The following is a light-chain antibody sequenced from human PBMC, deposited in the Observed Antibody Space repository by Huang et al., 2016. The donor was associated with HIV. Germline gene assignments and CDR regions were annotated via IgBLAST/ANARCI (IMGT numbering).Light chain of an antibody. J-gene: IGKJ3*01. CDR3: QQSYSVPPF. V-gene: IGKV1-39*01. CDR2: AAS. CDR1: QTISTY. Sequence: DIQMTPSPSSLSASIGDRVTITCRASQTISTYVNWYQQKSGEAPKLLIYAASSLQYGVPSRFSGSGSGTEFTLTIASLQPEDFATYYCQQSYSVPPFFGPGTKVDSK.